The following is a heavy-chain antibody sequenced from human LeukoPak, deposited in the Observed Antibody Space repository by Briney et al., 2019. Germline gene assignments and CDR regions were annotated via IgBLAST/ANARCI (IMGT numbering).Heavy chain of an antibody. D-gene: IGHD4-17*01. V-gene: IGHV4-30-2*01. CDR3: ARGDGDSAPSWFDP. CDR1: GGSISSSSYY. Sequence: PSETLSLTCTVSGGSISSSSYYWSWIRQPPGKGLEWIGYIYHSGSTYYNPSLKSRVTISVDRSKNQFSLKLSSVTAADTAVYYCARGDGDSAPSWFDPWGQGTLVTVSS. CDR2: IYHSGST. J-gene: IGHJ5*02.